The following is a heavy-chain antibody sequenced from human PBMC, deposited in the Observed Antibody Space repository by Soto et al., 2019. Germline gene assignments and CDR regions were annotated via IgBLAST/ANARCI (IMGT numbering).Heavy chain of an antibody. J-gene: IGHJ6*02. CDR1: GCSFSSYG. Sequence: PWGRRRRSGAAAGCSFSSYGMQWFRQAPGKGLGWVAVIWYDGSNKYYADSVKGRFTISRDSCKNTLYLQMNNMRTEDTAVYYCATSPYTTGYHYGMDVWRQGTTVTVSS. V-gene: IGHV3-33*01. D-gene: IGHD3-9*01. CDR3: ATSPYTTGYHYGMDV. CDR2: IWYDGSNK.